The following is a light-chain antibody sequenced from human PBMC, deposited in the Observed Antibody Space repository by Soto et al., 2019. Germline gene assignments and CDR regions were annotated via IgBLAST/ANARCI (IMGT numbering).Light chain of an antibody. CDR2: GTS. CDR1: QSVSSNY. CDR3: QQYGSSPPDT. Sequence: ETVLTQSPGTLSLSPGERATLSCRASQSVSSNYFAWYQQKPGQAPRLLIYGTSRRPPGIPDRFSGGGSGTDFTLTISRLEPEDFAVYYCQQYGSSPPDTFGQGTKVEIK. J-gene: IGKJ2*01. V-gene: IGKV3-20*01.